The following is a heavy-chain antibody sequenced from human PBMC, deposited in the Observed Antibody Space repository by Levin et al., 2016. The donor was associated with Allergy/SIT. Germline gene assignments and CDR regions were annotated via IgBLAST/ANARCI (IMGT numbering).Heavy chain of an antibody. J-gene: IGHJ4*02. Sequence: GGSLRLSCAVSGFTFSNYAMDWVRQAPGKGLEWVSAISGRGDDTYYADSVKGRFTISRDNSKNTLYLQMNSLRAEDTAIYYCAKGRDVQWLRVGFDFWGQGSLVTVSS. V-gene: IGHV3-23*01. D-gene: IGHD5-12*01. CDR3: AKGRDVQWLRVGFDF. CDR1: GFTFSNYA. CDR2: ISGRGDDT.